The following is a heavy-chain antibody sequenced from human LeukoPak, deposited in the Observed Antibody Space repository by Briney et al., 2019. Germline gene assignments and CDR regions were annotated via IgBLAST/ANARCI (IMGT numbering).Heavy chain of an antibody. D-gene: IGHD1-26*01. CDR2: IKEDGNEK. CDR1: GFRFSSYW. CDR3: ARADWPNCDSESCHRRGFYFDR. Sequence: GGSLRLSCVASGFRFSSYWLTWVRQAPGKGLEWGASIKEDGNEKYYVDSVKGRFTISRDRAKISVFLQMNSLRDEDTAMYYCARADWPNCDSESCHRRGFYFDRWGPGPLVTVSS. J-gene: IGHJ4*02. V-gene: IGHV3-7*01.